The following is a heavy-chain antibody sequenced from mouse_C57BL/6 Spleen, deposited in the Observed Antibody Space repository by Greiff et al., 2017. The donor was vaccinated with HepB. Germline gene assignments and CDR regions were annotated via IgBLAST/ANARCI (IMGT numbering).Heavy chain of an antibody. CDR2: IDPNSGGT. J-gene: IGHJ4*01. Sequence: QVQLQQPGAELVKPGASVKLSCKASGYTFTSYWMHWVKQRPGRGLEWIGRIDPNSGGTKYNEKFKSKATLTVDKPSSTAYMQLSSLTSEDYAVYYCARDGNYGDYAMDYWGQGTSVTVSS. CDR1: GYTFTSYW. V-gene: IGHV1-72*01. D-gene: IGHD2-1*01. CDR3: ARDGNYGDYAMDY.